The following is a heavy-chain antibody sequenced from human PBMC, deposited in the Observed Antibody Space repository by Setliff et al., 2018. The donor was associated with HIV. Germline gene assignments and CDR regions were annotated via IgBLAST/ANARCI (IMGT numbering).Heavy chain of an antibody. J-gene: IGHJ4*02. V-gene: IGHV4-59*08. CDR2: IYYSGTT. CDR1: GGSISSYY. CDR3: ARQHISGRHFDS. D-gene: IGHD6-6*01. Sequence: SETLSLTCIVSGGSISSYYWSWIRQPPGKGLEWIGYIYYSGTTFYNPSLKSRATISVDTSTSKFSLSLPSVTAADTALYFCARQHISGRHFDSWGQGTLVTVSS.